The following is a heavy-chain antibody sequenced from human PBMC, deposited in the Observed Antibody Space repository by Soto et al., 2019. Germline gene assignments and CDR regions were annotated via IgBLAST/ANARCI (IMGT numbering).Heavy chain of an antibody. J-gene: IGHJ3*02. CDR1: GFTFSDHY. Sequence: GGSLRLSCAASGFTFSDHYMDWVRQAPGKGLEWVGRTRNKANSYTTEYAASVKGRFTISREDSKNSLYLQMNSLKTEDTAVYYCARGHPYYYDSSGAGRRHNGAFDIWGQGTMVTVSS. CDR2: TRNKANSYTT. CDR3: ARGHPYYYDSSGAGRRHNGAFDI. V-gene: IGHV3-72*01. D-gene: IGHD3-22*01.